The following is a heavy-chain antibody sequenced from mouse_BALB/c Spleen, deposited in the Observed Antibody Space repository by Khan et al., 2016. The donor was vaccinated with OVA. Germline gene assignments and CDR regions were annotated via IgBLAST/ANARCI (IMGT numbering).Heavy chain of an antibody. V-gene: IGHV3-2*02. D-gene: IGHD4-1*01. Sequence: EVQLQESGPGLVKPSQSLSLTCNVTGYSITSDYAWNWIRQFPGNKLEWMVYISYSGNFYYNPSLKSRISITQDTSKNQFFLQLKFVTTEDTATYYGARNGANWGYMDYWGQGTTVSVSS. CDR3: ARNGANWGYMDY. J-gene: IGHJ4*01. CDR2: ISYSGNF. CDR1: GYSITSDYA.